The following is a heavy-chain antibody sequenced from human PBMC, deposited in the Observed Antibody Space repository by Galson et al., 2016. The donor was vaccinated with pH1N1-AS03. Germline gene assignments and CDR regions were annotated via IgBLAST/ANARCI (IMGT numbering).Heavy chain of an antibody. CDR3: AHRFYGSGASFFDF. CDR1: GFSLNDGRLG. V-gene: IGHV2-5*01. Sequence: PALVKPTQTLTLTCTSSGFSLNDGRLGVGWIRQPPGKALEWLGMIYWHDDKRYNPSLQNRLTLTQGVSKSEVVLQMTNVDPEDTATYYCAHRFYGSGASFFDFWGQGIVVVVS. J-gene: IGHJ4*02. D-gene: IGHD3-10*01. CDR2: IYWHDDK.